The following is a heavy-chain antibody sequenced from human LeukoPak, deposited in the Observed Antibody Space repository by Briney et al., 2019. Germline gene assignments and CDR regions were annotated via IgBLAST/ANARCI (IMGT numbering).Heavy chain of an antibody. CDR2: INHDAKFI. CDR1: GFTFSDYV. Sequence: PGGSLRLSCAASGFTFSDYVMSWVRQAPGKGLEWVSYINHDAKFIYYADSVKGRFTISRDNSKNTLYLQMNSLRAEDTAVYYCARSPGDSSSWYPTGTNWFDPWGQGTLVTVSS. V-gene: IGHV3-21*05. CDR3: ARSPGDSSSWYPTGTNWFDP. D-gene: IGHD6-13*01. J-gene: IGHJ5*02.